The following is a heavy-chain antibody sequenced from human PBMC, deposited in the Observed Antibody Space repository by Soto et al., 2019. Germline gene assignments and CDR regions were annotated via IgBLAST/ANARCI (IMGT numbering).Heavy chain of an antibody. CDR1: GGSISSSSYY. D-gene: IGHD4-17*01. Sequence: SETLSLTCTVSGGSISSSSYYWGWIRQPPGKGLEWIGSIYYSGSTYYNPSLKSRVTISVDTSKNQFSLKLSSVTAADTAVYYCARRPYGMYYFDYWGQGTLVTVSS. CDR2: IYYSGST. J-gene: IGHJ4*02. CDR3: ARRPYGMYYFDY. V-gene: IGHV4-39*01.